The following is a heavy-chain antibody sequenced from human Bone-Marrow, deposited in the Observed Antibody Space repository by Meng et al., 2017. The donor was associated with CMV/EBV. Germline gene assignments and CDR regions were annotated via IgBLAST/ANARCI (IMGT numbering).Heavy chain of an antibody. CDR1: GYTFTSYY. CDR3: ARDRYAPGYYYGMDV. CDR2: INPSGGST. J-gene: IGHJ6*02. Sequence: ASVKVSCKASGYTFTSYYMHWVRQAPGQGLEWMGIINPSGGSTSYAQKFQGRVTITTDESTSTAYMELSSLRSEDTAVYYCARDRYAPGYYYGMDVWGQGTTVTVSS. D-gene: IGHD3-10*01. V-gene: IGHV1-46*01.